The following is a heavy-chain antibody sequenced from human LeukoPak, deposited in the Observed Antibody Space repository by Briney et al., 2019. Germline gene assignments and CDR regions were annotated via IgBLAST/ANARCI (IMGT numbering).Heavy chain of an antibody. Sequence: GGSLRLSCTASGFIFSNYGMHWVRQAPGKGLEWVALIRNDGSTKYYADSVKGRFTISRDNSKNSLYLQMNSLRAEDTAFYYCAKDGVVAALGDNWFDPWGQGTLVTVSS. V-gene: IGHV3-30*02. D-gene: IGHD2-15*01. CDR1: GFIFSNYG. J-gene: IGHJ5*02. CDR2: IRNDGSTK. CDR3: AKDGVVAALGDNWFDP.